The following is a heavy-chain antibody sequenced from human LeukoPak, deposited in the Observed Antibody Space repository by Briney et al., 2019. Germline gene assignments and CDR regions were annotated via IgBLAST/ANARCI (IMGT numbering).Heavy chain of an antibody. V-gene: IGHV4-34*01. CDR1: GGSFSGYY. CDR2: INHSGST. CDR3: ARAGGWYRYRGRFDY. J-gene: IGHJ4*02. D-gene: IGHD6-19*01. Sequence: SETLSLTCAVYGGSFSGYYWSWIRQPPGKGLEWIGEINHSGSTNYNPSLKSRVTTSVDTSKNQFSLKLSSVTAADTAVYYCARAGGWYRYRGRFDYWGQGTPVTVSS.